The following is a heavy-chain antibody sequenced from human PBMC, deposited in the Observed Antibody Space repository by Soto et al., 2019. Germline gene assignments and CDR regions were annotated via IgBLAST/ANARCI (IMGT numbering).Heavy chain of an antibody. CDR3: ARDKGGYGDAFAM. CDR1: VFTFSIYT. V-gene: IGHV3-21*04. CDR2: ISSSGTFI. Sequence: EVQLVESGGDLVKPGGSLRLSCAASVFTFSIYTMNWVRQAPGKGLEWVSSISSSGTFISYADSVEGRFTISRDNDKNSLYLQMNSLRAEDTAVYYCARDKGGYGDAFAMWGQGTMVTVSS. J-gene: IGHJ3*02. D-gene: IGHD6-25*01.